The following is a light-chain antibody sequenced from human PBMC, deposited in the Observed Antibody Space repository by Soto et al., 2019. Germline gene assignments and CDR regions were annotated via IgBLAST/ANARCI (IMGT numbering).Light chain of an antibody. V-gene: IGLV2-23*01. CDR2: EGS. J-gene: IGLJ3*02. CDR1: SSDVGSYNL. CDR3: CSYAGSSTWV. Sequence: QSVLTQPGSVSGSPGQSITISCTGTSSDVGSYNLVSWYQQHPGKAPKLMIYEGSKRPSGVSNRFSGSKSGNTASLTISGLQAEDDADYYCCSYAGSSTWVFGGGTKLTV.